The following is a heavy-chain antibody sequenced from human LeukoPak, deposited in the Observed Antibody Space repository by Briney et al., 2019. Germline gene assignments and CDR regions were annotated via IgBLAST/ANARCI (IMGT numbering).Heavy chain of an antibody. D-gene: IGHD3-22*01. J-gene: IGHJ3*02. CDR2: IYYSGST. CDR3: ARDHYYDSSGYYYLGSAFDI. CDR1: GGSISSYY. Sequence: PSETLSLTCTVAGGSISSYYWSWIRQPPGKGLEWIGYIYYSGSTNYNPSLKSRVTISVDTSKNQFSLKLSSVTAEDTAVYYCARDHYYDSSGYYYLGSAFDIWGQGTMVTVSS. V-gene: IGHV4-59*01.